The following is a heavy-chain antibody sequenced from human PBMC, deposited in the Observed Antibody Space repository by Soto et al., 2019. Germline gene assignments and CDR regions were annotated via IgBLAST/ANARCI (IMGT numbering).Heavy chain of an antibody. V-gene: IGHV4-30-2*06. J-gene: IGHJ6*02. Sequence: SETLSLTCTVSGGSISSGGYSWTWIRQSPGKGLEWIGYTYQSGSAYYNPSLKSRVTISVDRSKNQFSLNLTSVTAADTAVYYCARNYYGMDVWGQGTTVTVSS. CDR3: ARNYYGMDV. CDR2: TYQSGSA. CDR1: GGSISSGGYS.